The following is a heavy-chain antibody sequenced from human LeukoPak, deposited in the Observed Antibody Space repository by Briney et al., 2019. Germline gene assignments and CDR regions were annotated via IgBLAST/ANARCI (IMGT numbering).Heavy chain of an antibody. CDR3: ARARYVAGETKDYYYGMDV. V-gene: IGHV4-30-4*02. CDR2: IYYSGST. CDR1: GGSISSGDYY. J-gene: IGHJ6*02. D-gene: IGHD6-19*01. Sequence: SETLSLTCTVSGGSISSGDYYWSWIRQPPGKGLEWIGYIYYSGSTYYNPSLKSRVTISVDTSKNQFSLKLSSVTAADTAVYYCARARYVAGETKDYYYGMDVWGQGTTVTVSS.